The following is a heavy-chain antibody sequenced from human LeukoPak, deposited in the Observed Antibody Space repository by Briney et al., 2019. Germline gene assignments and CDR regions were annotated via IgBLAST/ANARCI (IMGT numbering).Heavy chain of an antibody. CDR2: INPSGGST. Sequence: GASVKVSCKASGYTFTSYYMHWVRQAPGQGLEWVGIINPSGGSTSYAQKFQGRVTMTSDTSTSTVYMELSSLRSEDTAVYYCASGYCSGGSCYSAEYFQHWGQGTLVTVSS. J-gene: IGHJ1*01. V-gene: IGHV1-46*01. D-gene: IGHD2-15*01. CDR3: ASGYCSGGSCYSAEYFQH. CDR1: GYTFTSYY.